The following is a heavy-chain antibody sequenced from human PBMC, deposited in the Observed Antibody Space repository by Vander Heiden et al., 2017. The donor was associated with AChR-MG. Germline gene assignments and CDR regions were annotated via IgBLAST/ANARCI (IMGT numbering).Heavy chain of an antibody. Sequence: QVQLVESGGGVVQPGRSLRLSCAASGFTFSSYGMHWVRQAPGKGLEWVAVISYDGSNKYYADSVKGRFTISRDNSKNTLYLQMNSLRAEDTAVYYCAKGHSSGWYGVDYFDYWGQGTLVTVSS. CDR3: AKGHSSGWYGVDYFDY. V-gene: IGHV3-30*18. D-gene: IGHD6-19*01. CDR2: ISYDGSNK. J-gene: IGHJ4*02. CDR1: GFTFSSYG.